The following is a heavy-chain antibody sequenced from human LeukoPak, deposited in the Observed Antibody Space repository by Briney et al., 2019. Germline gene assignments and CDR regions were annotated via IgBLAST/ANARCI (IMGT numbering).Heavy chain of an antibody. CDR2: IYYSGST. J-gene: IGHJ4*02. D-gene: IGHD3-10*01. Sequence: SETLSLTCTVSGYSISSGYYWGWIRQPPGKGLEWIGNIYYSGSTYYKPSLKSRVTISVDTSKNQFSLKLSSVTAADTAVYYCAGLYGSGSYYGYWGQGTLVTVSS. CDR1: GYSISSGYY. V-gene: IGHV4-38-2*02. CDR3: AGLYGSGSYYGY.